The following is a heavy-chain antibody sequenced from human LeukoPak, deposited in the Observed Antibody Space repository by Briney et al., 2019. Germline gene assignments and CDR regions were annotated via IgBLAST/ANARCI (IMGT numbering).Heavy chain of an antibody. J-gene: IGHJ6*02. V-gene: IGHV3-33*01. CDR1: GFTFSSYG. Sequence: GGSLRLSCAASGFTFSSYGMHWVRQAPGKGLEWVAVIWYDGSNKYYADSVKGRFTISRDNSKNTLYLQMNSLRAEDTAVYYCARGDSSGYNGMDVRGQGTTVTVSS. CDR2: IWYDGSNK. D-gene: IGHD3-22*01. CDR3: ARGDSSGYNGMDV.